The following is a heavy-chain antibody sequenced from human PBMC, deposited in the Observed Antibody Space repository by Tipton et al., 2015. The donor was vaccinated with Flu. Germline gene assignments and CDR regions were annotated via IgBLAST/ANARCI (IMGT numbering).Heavy chain of an antibody. CDR2: ISGSGGST. CDR3: ARTRGGYCSSSSCYADYFDY. D-gene: IGHD2-2*01. Sequence: SLRLSCAASGFTFSSYAMSWVRQAPGKGLEWVSDISGSGGSTFYADSMKGRFTISRDNSKNTLSLQMNSLRAEDTAVYYCARTRGGYCSSSSCYADYFDYWGQGTLVTVSS. V-gene: IGHV3-23*01. CDR1: GFTFSSYA. J-gene: IGHJ4*02.